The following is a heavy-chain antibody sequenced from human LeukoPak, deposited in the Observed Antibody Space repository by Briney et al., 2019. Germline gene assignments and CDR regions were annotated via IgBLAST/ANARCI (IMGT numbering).Heavy chain of an antibody. Sequence: ASVKVSCKASGYTFTGYHMHWVRQAPGQGLEWMGRINPNSGGTNYAQKFQGRVTMTRDTSISTAYMELSRLRSDDTAVYYCAREESSYGSAGDYWGQGTLVTVSS. CDR2: INPNSGGT. CDR3: AREESSYGSAGDY. V-gene: IGHV1-2*06. CDR1: GYTFTGYH. D-gene: IGHD5-18*01. J-gene: IGHJ4*02.